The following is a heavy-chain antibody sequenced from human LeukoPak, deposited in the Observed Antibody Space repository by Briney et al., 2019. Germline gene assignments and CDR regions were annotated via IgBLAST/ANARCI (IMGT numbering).Heavy chain of an antibody. J-gene: IGHJ6*03. CDR3: AGREVESGWHYHYYMNP. V-gene: IGHV1-69*04. D-gene: IGHD1-1*01. CDR2: IIPLLGIA. CDR1: GGTFSSYA. Sequence: SVKVSCMASGGTFSSYAISWVRQAPGQALEWMGRIIPLLGIANYPQKFQGRFTITADESTSTAYMKLSSLRSEDTAMYYCAGREVESGWHYHYYMNPWGKGPTATVS.